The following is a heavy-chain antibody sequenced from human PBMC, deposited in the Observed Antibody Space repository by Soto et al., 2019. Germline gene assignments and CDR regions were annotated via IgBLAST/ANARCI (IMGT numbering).Heavy chain of an antibody. CDR2: IYYSGST. V-gene: IGHV4-59*01. CDR1: GGSISRYF. J-gene: IGHJ4*02. D-gene: IGHD3-16*01. CDR3: ARSLRNDLFDY. Sequence: PSETLYLTCTVSGGSISRYFGNWIRQPPGKGLEFIGYIYYSGSTNYNPSLKSRLTIAVDTSKNQFSLKLSSVTAADTAVYFCARSLRNDLFDYWGQGTLVTVSS.